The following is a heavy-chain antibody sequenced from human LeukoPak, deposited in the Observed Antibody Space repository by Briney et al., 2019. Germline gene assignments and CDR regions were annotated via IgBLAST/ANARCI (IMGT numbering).Heavy chain of an antibody. CDR2: ISSSGSTI. CDR3: AKWGWDSDMDV. V-gene: IGHV3-48*03. Sequence: GGSLRLSCAASGFTFSSYEMNWVRQAPGKGLEWVSYISSSGSTIYYADSVKGRFTISRDNAKNSLYLQMNSLRAEDTAVYYCAKWGWDSDMDVWGKGTTVTISS. D-gene: IGHD1-26*01. CDR1: GFTFSSYE. J-gene: IGHJ6*03.